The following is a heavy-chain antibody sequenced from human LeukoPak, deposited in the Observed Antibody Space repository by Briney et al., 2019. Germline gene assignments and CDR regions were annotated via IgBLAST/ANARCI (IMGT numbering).Heavy chain of an antibody. CDR1: GYTFTDYY. V-gene: IGHV1-69-2*01. CDR3: ATSYDFWSGYYLYDAFDI. J-gene: IGHJ3*02. CDR2: VDPADGET. D-gene: IGHD3-3*01. Sequence: GASVKVSCKASGYTFTDYYMHWVQQAPGKGLEWMGRVDPADGETAYAERFQGRVTITADPSRATAYMELASLRSEDTAMYYCATSYDFWSGYYLYDAFDIWGQGTMVTVSS.